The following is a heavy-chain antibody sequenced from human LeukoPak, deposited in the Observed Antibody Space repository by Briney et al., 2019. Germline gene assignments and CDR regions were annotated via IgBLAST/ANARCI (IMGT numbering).Heavy chain of an antibody. Sequence: SETLSLTCTVSGGSISSYYWSWIRQSPGKGLEWIGYIYYSGSTNYNPSLTSRVTISVDTSKNQFSLKLCSVTAADTAVYYCTRGVDYGGFIVAMCFDYWGQGTLVTVSS. CDR2: IYYSGST. CDR3: TRGVDYGGFIVAMCFDY. J-gene: IGHJ4*02. CDR1: GGSISSYY. V-gene: IGHV4-59*01. D-gene: IGHD4-23*01.